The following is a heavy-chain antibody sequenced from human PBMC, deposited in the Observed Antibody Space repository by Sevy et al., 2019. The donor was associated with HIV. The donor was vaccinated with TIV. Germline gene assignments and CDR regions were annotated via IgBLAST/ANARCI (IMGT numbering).Heavy chain of an antibody. D-gene: IGHD3-16*02. V-gene: IGHV1-8*01. CDR2: MNPNSGNT. CDR1: GYTFTSYD. Sequence: ASVKVSCKASGYTFTSYDINWVRQATGQGLEWMGWMNPNSGNTGYAQKFQGRVTMTRNTSISTAYMELSSLRSEDTAVYYCATGDPNDYVWGSYRYTRNWFDPWGQGTLVTVSS. J-gene: IGHJ5*02. CDR3: ATGDPNDYVWGSYRYTRNWFDP.